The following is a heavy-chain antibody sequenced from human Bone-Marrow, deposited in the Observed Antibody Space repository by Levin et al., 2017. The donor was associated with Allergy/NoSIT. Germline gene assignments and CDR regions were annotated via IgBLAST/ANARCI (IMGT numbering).Heavy chain of an antibody. D-gene: IGHD1-1*01. CDR3: AKMEQQLVQGAFQE. J-gene: IGHJ1*01. V-gene: IGHV3-23*01. Sequence: LAGGSLRLSCAASGFTSAYYAMSWVRQAPGKGLEWVSGISGSYDQTFYRDSVKGRFTISRDNSKNTVFLQMNNLRVDDSAIYYCAKMEQQLVQGAFQEWGQGTLVSVSS. CDR1: GFTSAYYA. CDR2: ISGSYDQT.